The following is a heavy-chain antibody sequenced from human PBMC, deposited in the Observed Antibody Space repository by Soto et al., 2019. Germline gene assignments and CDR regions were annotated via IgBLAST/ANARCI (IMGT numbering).Heavy chain of an antibody. CDR3: AVDIEVTGMGHYYFDY. D-gene: IGHD2-15*01. V-gene: IGHV3-66*01. Sequence: EVQLVDSGGGLVRTGGSLRLSCAASGFTVSSNYISWVRQAPGKGLEWVSVIYADGTTYYADSVKDRFTISRDTSKNTVSLQMSSLRAEDTAVYYCAVDIEVTGMGHYYFDYWGQGALVTVSS. J-gene: IGHJ4*02. CDR1: GFTVSSNY. CDR2: IYADGTT.